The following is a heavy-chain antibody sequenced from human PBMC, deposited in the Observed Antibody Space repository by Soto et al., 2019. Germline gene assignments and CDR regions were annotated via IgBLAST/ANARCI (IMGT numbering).Heavy chain of an antibody. J-gene: IGHJ6*02. CDR1: RYTFTHYW. Sequence: PEEPLGMKCSSSRYTFTHYWIGWVRQMPGKGLEWMGIIYPGDSDTKYNPSFQGQVTISADKSITTTYLRWTSLKASDTAIYYCAASIFYYGMDVWGQGTTVPVSS. CDR3: AASIFYYGMDV. V-gene: IGHV5-51*01. CDR2: IYPGDSDT.